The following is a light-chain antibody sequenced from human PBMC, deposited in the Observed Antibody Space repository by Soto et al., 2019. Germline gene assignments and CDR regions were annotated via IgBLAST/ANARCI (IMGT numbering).Light chain of an antibody. CDR1: SSNIGAGYD. J-gene: IGLJ2*01. CDR2: GNS. Sequence: QSVLTQPPSVSGAPGQRVTISCTGSSSNIGAGYDVHWYQQLPGTAPKLLIYGNSNRPSGVPDRFSGSKSGTSASLAITGLQAEEEADYYYQSYDSSLSGSGVVFGGGTKLTVL. CDR3: QSYDSSLSGSGVV. V-gene: IGLV1-40*01.